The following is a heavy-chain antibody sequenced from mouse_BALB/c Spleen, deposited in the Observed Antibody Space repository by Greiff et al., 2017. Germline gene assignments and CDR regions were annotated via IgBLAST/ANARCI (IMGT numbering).Heavy chain of an antibody. Sequence: EVKVAASGGGLVQPGGSRKLSCAASGFTFSSFGMHWVRQAPEKGLEWVAYISSGSSTIYYADTVKGRFTISRDNPKNTLFLQMTSLRSEDTAMYYCARERTLGWLLLDYWGQGTTLTVSS. CDR1: GFTFSSFG. CDR2: ISSGSSTI. J-gene: IGHJ2*01. D-gene: IGHD2-3*01. V-gene: IGHV5-17*02. CDR3: ARERTLGWLLLDY.